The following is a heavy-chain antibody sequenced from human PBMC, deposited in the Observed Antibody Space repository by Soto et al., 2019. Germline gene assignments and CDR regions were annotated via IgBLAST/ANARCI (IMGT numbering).Heavy chain of an antibody. J-gene: IGHJ6*02. CDR2: IYTSGST. CDR3: ARDRVYYYGSGRADYYYYGMDV. CDR1: GGSISSYY. D-gene: IGHD3-10*01. Sequence: LSLTCTVSGGSISSYYWSWIRQPAGKGLEWMGRIYTSGSTNYNPSLKSRVTMSVDTSKNQFSLKLSSVTAADTAVYYCARDRVYYYGSGRADYYYYGMDVWGQGXTVTV. V-gene: IGHV4-4*07.